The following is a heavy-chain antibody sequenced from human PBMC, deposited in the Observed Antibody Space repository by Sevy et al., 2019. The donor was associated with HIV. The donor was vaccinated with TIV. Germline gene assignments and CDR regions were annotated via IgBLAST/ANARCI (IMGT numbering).Heavy chain of an antibody. CDR1: GFTFSSYG. V-gene: IGHV3-33*06. CDR3: AKDQLERRFYFDY. J-gene: IGHJ4*02. D-gene: IGHD1-1*01. Sequence: GGSLRLSCAASGFTFSSYGMHWVRQAPGKGLEWVAVIWYDGSNKYYADSVKGRFTISRDNSKNTLYLQMNSLRAEDKAVYYCAKDQLERRFYFDYWGQGTLVTVSS. CDR2: IWYDGSNK.